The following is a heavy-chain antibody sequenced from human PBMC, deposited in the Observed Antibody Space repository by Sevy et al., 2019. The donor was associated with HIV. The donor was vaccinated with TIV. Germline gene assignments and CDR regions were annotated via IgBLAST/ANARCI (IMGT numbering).Heavy chain of an antibody. CDR2: ISYDGSNK. V-gene: IGHV3-30*04. CDR1: GFTFSSYA. CDR3: ARGTIFGVVTDGGMDV. J-gene: IGHJ6*02. D-gene: IGHD3-3*01. Sequence: GGSLRLSCAASGFTFSSYAMHWVRQAPGKGLGWVAVISYDGSNKYYADSVKGRFTVSRDNSKNTLYLQMNSLRAEDTAVYYCARGTIFGVVTDGGMDVWGQGTTVTVSS.